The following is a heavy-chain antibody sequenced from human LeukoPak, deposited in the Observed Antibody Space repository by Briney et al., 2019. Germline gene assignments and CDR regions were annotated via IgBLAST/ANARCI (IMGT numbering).Heavy chain of an antibody. CDR1: GGSFSGYY. V-gene: IGHV4-34*01. CDR3: ARLEYYDILTGYPNWFDP. J-gene: IGHJ5*02. Sequence: PSETLSLACAVYGGSFSGYYRSWIRQPPGKGLEWIGEINHSGSTNYNPSLKSRVTISVDTSKNQFSLKLSSVTAADTAVYYCARLEYYDILTGYPNWFDPWGQGTLVTVSS. CDR2: INHSGST. D-gene: IGHD3-9*01.